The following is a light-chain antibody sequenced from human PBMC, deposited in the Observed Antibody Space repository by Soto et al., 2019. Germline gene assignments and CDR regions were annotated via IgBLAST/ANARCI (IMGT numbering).Light chain of an antibody. J-gene: IGLJ1*01. Sequence: QSALTQPASVSGSPGQSITISCTGTSSDIGGFNYVSWYLQHPGKAPKLMIYDVSHRTSGVSDRFSGSNSGSTAALTISGLPAEDEDDYYCSSFTSSGALYVFGTGTKVTVL. V-gene: IGLV2-14*03. CDR3: SSFTSSGALYV. CDR2: DVS. CDR1: SSDIGGFNY.